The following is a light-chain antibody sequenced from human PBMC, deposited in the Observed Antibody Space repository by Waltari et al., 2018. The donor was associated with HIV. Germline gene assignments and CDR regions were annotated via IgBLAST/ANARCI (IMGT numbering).Light chain of an antibody. Sequence: QSVLTQPPSVSATPGQKVTISCSRSRSNISTNYVSCYQHFPGTVPPFLIYDNQKRYSGIPDRFSGSNSGTSASLYISGLQTGDEAHYYCGTWDTSLSACIFGAGTKVTVL. V-gene: IGLV1-51*01. CDR1: RSNISTNY. CDR3: GTWDTSLSACI. CDR2: DNQ. J-gene: IGLJ1*01.